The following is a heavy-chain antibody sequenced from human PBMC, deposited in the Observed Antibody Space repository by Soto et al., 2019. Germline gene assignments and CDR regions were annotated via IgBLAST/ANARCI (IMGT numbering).Heavy chain of an antibody. Sequence: LRLSCAASGFTFSSYAMTWVRQAPGKGLEWVSGVSGTGGSAYYADSVKGRFTISRDKSTNTLYLHMNSLGAEDTAVYYCARGSAYSDYDLEYWGQGTLVTVSS. CDR1: GFTFSSYA. J-gene: IGHJ4*02. CDR2: VSGTGGSA. D-gene: IGHD4-17*01. V-gene: IGHV3-23*01. CDR3: ARGSAYSDYDLEY.